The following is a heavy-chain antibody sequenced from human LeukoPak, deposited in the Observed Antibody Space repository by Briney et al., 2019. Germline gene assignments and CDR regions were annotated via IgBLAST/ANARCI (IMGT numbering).Heavy chain of an antibody. CDR1: GFTFSDYY. V-gene: IGHV3-11*01. J-gene: IGHJ4*02. CDR2: ISSSGNTI. Sequence: GGSLRLSCAASGFTFSDYYMSWIRQAPGKGLEWVAYISSSGNTIYYADSVKGRISISRDNAKNSLYLQMNSLRVEDTAVYYCARVPGRTRYFDSWGQGILVTVSS. D-gene: IGHD1-26*01. CDR3: ARVPGRTRYFDS.